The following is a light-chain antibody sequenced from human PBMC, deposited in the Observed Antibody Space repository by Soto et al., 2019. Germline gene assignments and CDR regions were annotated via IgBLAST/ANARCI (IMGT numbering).Light chain of an antibody. CDR1: SSNIGAGYD. J-gene: IGLJ2*01. Sequence: QSVLTQPPSVSGAPGQRVTISCTESSSNIGAGYDVHWYQQLPGTAPKLLIYGNSNRPSGVPDRFSGSKSGTSASLAITGLQSEDEADHYCQYYDSSLCVVFGGGTKLTVL. CDR2: GNS. V-gene: IGLV1-40*01. CDR3: QYYDSSLCVV.